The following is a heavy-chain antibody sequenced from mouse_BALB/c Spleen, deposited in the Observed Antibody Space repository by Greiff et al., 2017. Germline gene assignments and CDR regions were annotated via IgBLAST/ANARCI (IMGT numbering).Heavy chain of an antibody. D-gene: IGHD1-1*01. V-gene: IGHV5-9-4*01. CDR2: ISSGGSYT. J-gene: IGHJ4*01. CDR1: GFTFSSYA. Sequence: EVKVVESGGGLVKPGGSLKLSCAASGFTFSSYAMSWVRQSPEQRLEWVAEISSGGSYTYYPDTVTGRFTISRDNAKNTLYLEMSSLRSEDTAMYYCARAHYYGSSPYYAMDYWGQGTSVTVSA. CDR3: ARAHYYGSSPYYAMDY.